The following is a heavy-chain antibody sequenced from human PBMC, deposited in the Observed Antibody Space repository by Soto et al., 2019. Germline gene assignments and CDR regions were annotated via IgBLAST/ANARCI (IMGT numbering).Heavy chain of an antibody. J-gene: IGHJ6*02. D-gene: IGHD6-13*01. CDR3: ARYGAKIAAAGVGETRVLGYYYYGMDV. CDR2: INHSGST. V-gene: IGHV4-34*01. Sequence: WIRQPPGKGLEWIGEINHSGSTNYNPSLKSRVTISVDTSKNQFSLKLSSVTAADTAVYYCARYGAKIAAAGVGETRVLGYYYYGMDVWGQGTTVTVSS.